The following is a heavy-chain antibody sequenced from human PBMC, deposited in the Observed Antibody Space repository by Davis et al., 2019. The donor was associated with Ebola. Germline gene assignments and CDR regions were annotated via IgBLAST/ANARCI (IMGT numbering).Heavy chain of an antibody. CDR1: GGSISSYY. V-gene: IGHV4-59*01. D-gene: IGHD3-10*01. J-gene: IGHJ6*02. CDR2: IYYSGSP. CDR3: ARDGLWFGELWGMDV. Sequence: SETLSLTCTVSGGSISSYYWSWIRQPPGKGLEWIGYIYYSGSPNYHPSLKSRVTISVDTSKNQFSLKLSSVTAADTAVYYCARDGLWFGELWGMDVWGQGTTVTVSS.